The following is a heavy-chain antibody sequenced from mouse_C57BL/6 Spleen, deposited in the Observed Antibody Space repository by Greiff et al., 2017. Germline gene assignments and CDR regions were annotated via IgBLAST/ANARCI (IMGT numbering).Heavy chain of an antibody. Sequence: QVQLQQSGAELVRPGTSVKVSCKASGYAFTNYLIEWVKQRPGQGLEWIGVINPGSGGTNYNEKFKGKATLTADKSSGTAYMQLSSLTSEDSAVDFCARGGTTVVEGYFDVWGTGTTVTVSS. CDR1: GYAFTNYL. CDR3: ARGGTTVVEGYFDV. J-gene: IGHJ1*03. CDR2: INPGSGGT. V-gene: IGHV1-54*01. D-gene: IGHD1-1*01.